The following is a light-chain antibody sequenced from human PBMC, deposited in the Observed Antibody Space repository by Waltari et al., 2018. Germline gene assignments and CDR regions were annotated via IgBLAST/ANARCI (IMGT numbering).Light chain of an antibody. CDR2: LGA. CDR3: MQALQSPFT. J-gene: IGKJ3*01. CDR1: QRLRHSNGYNY. V-gene: IGKV2-28*01. Sequence: VLTLSPLSLSVTPGESASISCRSSQRLRHSNGYNYLDWYLQKPGQSPQLLIYLGASRASGVPDRFSCFGSGTDFTLTISRVEAEDVGIYYCMQALQSPFTFGPGTKVEIK.